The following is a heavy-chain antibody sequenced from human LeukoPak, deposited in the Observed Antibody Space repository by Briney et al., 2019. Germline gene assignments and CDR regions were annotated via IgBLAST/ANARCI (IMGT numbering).Heavy chain of an antibody. V-gene: IGHV4-59*01. J-gene: IGHJ4*02. CDR3: ARDGVPGIFDY. Sequence: PSETLSLTCTVSGGSISSYYWSWIRQPPGKGLEWIGYIYYSGSTNYNPSLKSRVTISVDTSKNQFSLKLSSVTAADTAVYYCARDGVPGIFDYWGQGTLVTVSS. D-gene: IGHD3-10*01. CDR2: IYYSGST. CDR1: GGSISSYY.